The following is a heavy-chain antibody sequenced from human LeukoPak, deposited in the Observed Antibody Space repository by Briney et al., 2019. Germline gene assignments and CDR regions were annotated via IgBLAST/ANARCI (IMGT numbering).Heavy chain of an antibody. Sequence: ASVKVSCKASGYTFSDYGISWLRQAPGQGLEYMGWINTQNGYTDYAQKVQGRVTLTTDTSTTTAYMELRGLRSDDTAVYYCPRDWPGDITGAWGQGTLLTVSS. CDR3: PRDWPGDITGA. CDR1: GYTFSDYG. J-gene: IGHJ4*02. D-gene: IGHD1-20*01. CDR2: INTQNGYT. V-gene: IGHV1-18*01.